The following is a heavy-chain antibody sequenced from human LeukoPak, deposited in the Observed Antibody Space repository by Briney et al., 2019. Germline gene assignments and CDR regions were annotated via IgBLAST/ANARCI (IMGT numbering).Heavy chain of an antibody. CDR1: GGSFSGYY. V-gene: IGHV4-34*01. J-gene: IGHJ5*02. CDR3: ARTLNTGRYDFWSGYYVWFDP. CDR2: INHSGST. D-gene: IGHD3-3*01. Sequence: SETLSLTCAVYGGSFSGYYWSWIRQPPGKGLEWIGEINHSGSTNYNPSLKSRVTISVDTSKNQFSLKLSSVTAADTAVYYCARTLNTGRYDFWSGYYVWFDPWGHGTLVTVSS.